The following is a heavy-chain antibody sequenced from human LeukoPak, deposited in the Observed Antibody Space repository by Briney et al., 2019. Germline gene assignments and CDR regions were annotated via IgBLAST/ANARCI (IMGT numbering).Heavy chain of an antibody. CDR1: GFTFSSYW. V-gene: IGHV3-7*01. CDR2: IKQDGSEK. Sequence: GGSLRLSCAASGFTFSSYWMSWVRQAPGKGLEWVANIKQDGSEKYYVDSVKGRFTISRDNAKNSLYLQTNSLRAEDTAVYYCARVSMVRRYNWFDPWGQGTLVTVSS. J-gene: IGHJ5*02. CDR3: ARVSMVRRYNWFDP. D-gene: IGHD3-10*01.